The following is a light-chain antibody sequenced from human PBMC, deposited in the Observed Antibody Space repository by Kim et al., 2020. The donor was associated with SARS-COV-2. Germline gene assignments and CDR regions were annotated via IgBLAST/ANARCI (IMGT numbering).Light chain of an antibody. CDR3: QQYDNWPPWT. J-gene: IGKJ1*01. CDR1: QSIKSG. V-gene: IGKV3-15*01. Sequence: SPGEGVTLTCRASQSIKSGLAWYQQKPGQAPRLLIYGVSTRATGIPARFSGSGYGTEFTLTISSLQSEDLAVYYCQQYDNWPPWTFGQGTKVDIK. CDR2: GVS.